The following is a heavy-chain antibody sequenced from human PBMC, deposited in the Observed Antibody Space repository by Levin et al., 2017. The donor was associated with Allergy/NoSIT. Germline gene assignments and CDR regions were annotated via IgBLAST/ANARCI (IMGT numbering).Heavy chain of an antibody. Sequence: GESLKISCAASGFIFGSFGMHWVRQTPGKGLEWVAVIWYDGSREYYADSVKGRFSISRDNSKNTLFLQMNSLRPEDTALYYCATDSGSGSYFEHWGLGTLVTVSP. CDR2: IWYDGSRE. D-gene: IGHD1-26*01. CDR3: ATDSGSGSYFEH. V-gene: IGHV3-33*01. CDR1: GFIFGSFG. J-gene: IGHJ4*02.